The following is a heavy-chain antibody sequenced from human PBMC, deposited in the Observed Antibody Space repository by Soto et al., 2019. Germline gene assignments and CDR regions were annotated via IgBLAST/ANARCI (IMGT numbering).Heavy chain of an antibody. CDR3: AKDLGGWYCFDY. Sequence: EMPLLESGGGLVQPGGALRLSCAASGFTSSSDAMSWLRQAPGKGLEWVSAISGSGGSTYYADSVKGRFTISRDKPKNTLYLQMNSLRAEDTAVYYCAKDLGGWYCFDYWGQGTLVTVSS. D-gene: IGHD6-19*01. CDR1: GFTSSSDA. CDR2: ISGSGGST. J-gene: IGHJ4*02. V-gene: IGHV3-23*01.